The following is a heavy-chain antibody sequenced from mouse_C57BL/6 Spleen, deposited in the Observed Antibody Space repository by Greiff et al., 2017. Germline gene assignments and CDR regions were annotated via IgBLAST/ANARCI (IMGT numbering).Heavy chain of an antibody. CDR2: IDPSDSYT. J-gene: IGHJ2*01. D-gene: IGHD2-3*01. Sequence: QVQLQQPGAELVKPGASVKLSCKASGYTFTSYWMQWVKQRPGQGLEWIGEIDPSDSYTNYNQKFKGKATLTVDTSSSTAYMQLSSLTSEDSAVYYCARRGYDGYYSYFDYWGQGTTLTVSS. CDR1: GYTFTSYW. V-gene: IGHV1-50*01. CDR3: ARRGYDGYYSYFDY.